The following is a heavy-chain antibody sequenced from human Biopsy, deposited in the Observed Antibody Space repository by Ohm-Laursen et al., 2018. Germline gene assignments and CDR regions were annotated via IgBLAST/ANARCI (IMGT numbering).Heavy chain of an antibody. V-gene: IGHV1-69*06. CDR2: VMPFFGTA. D-gene: IGHD3-22*01. Sequence: SLVKVSCKASGGTFSSYIFAWVRQAPGQRPEWMGDVMPFFGTAQYAPKLQGRVSMTADKTTYTAYMELTSLTSEDTAVYFCARHYYDTSGYNWFDPWGQGTLVTVSS. CDR3: ARHYYDTSGYNWFDP. J-gene: IGHJ5*02. CDR1: GGTFSSYI.